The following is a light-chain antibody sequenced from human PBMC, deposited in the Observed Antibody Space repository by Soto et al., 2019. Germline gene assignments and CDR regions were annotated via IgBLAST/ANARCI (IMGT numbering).Light chain of an antibody. CDR1: SSDVGGSNY. Sequence: QSVLTQPASVAGSPGQSITISCTGTSSDVGGSNYVSWYQQHPGKAPILIIYHVTDRPSGVSNRFSASKSANTASLTITTLQAEDGADYFCSSYTSSNTFVFGTGTKVTVL. J-gene: IGLJ1*01. CDR2: HVT. V-gene: IGLV2-14*03. CDR3: SSYTSSNTFV.